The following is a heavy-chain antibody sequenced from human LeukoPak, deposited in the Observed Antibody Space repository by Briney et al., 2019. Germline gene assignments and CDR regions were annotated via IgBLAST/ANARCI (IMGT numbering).Heavy chain of an antibody. D-gene: IGHD6-19*01. J-gene: IGHJ3*02. Sequence: GGSLRLSCAASGFTLGSYWMHWVRQAPGKGLVWVSRIKSDGDGSGTTYADSVKGRFTISRDNAKNTLDLQMNSLRAEDTAVYYCAKDQGYSSAWYSRDGFDMWGQGTMVTVSS. CDR1: GFTLGSYW. CDR3: AKDQGYSSAWYSRDGFDM. CDR2: IKSDGDGSGT. V-gene: IGHV3-74*01.